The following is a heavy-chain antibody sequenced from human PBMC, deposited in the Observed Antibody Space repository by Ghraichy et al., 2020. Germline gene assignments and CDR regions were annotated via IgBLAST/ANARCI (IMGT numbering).Heavy chain of an antibody. D-gene: IGHD3-10*01. CDR3: ARMGRGQTHYGSGTYYNEDY. CDR1: GGSISSYF. V-gene: IGHV4-59*01. Sequence: SETLSLTCTVSGGSISSYFWSWIRQPPGKGLEWIGYIYYTGSTYYNPSLKSRVTISVDTSKNQFSLRLSSVTAADTVVYYCARMGRGQTHYGSGTYYNEDYWGQGTLVIVSS. J-gene: IGHJ4*02. CDR2: IYYTGST.